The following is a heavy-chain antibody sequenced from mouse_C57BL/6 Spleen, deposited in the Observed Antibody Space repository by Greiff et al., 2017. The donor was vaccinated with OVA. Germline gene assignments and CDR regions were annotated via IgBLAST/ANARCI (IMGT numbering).Heavy chain of an antibody. D-gene: IGHD3-1*01. CDR3: TRRNLGSSGPLMDY. J-gene: IGHJ4*01. Sequence: VKLMESGAELVRPGASVTLSCKASGYTFTDYEMHWVKQTPVHGLEWIGAIDPETGGTAYNQKFKGKAILTADKSSSTAYMELRSLTSEDSAVYYCTRRNLGSSGPLMDYWGQGTSVTVSS. CDR1: GYTFTDYE. CDR2: IDPETGGT. V-gene: IGHV1-15*01.